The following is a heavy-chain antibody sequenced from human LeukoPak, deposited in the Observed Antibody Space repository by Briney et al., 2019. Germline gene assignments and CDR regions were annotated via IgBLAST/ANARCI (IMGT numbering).Heavy chain of an antibody. D-gene: IGHD1-26*01. J-gene: IGHJ3*02. V-gene: IGHV3-74*01. CDR3: ARVRGGSGRSYAADAFDI. CDR2: IYNDGSST. CDR1: GFTFSNYW. Sequence: PGGSLRLSCAASGFTFSNYWMHWVRQAPGKGLVWVSRIYNDGSSTSYAGSVKGRFTISRDNAKSTLYLQMNSLRAEDTAVYYCARVRGGSGRSYAADAFDIWGQGTMVTVSS.